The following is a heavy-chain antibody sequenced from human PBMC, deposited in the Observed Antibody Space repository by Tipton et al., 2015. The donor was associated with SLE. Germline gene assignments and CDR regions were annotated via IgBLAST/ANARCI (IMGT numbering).Heavy chain of an antibody. J-gene: IGHJ4*02. CDR3: ARSPSSSPPYFDY. CDR1: GETFSGYY. V-gene: IGHV4-34*01. CDR2: INHSGST. D-gene: IGHD6-6*01. Sequence: TLSLTRAVYGETFSGYYWSWIRQPPGKGLEWIGEINHSGSTNYNPSLKSRVIISVDTSKNQFSLKLNSVTAADTAVYYCARSPSSSPPYFDYWGQGTLVTVSS.